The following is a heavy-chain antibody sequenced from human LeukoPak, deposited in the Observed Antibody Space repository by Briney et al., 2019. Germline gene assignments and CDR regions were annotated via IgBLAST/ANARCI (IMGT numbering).Heavy chain of an antibody. V-gene: IGHV3-21*01. D-gene: IGHD6-13*01. CDR3: ARELAAVGTVLDY. Sequence: GGSLRLSCAASGFTFSSYSMNWVRQAPGKGLEWVSSISSSSSYIYYADSVKGRFTISRDNAKNSLYLQMNSLRAEDTAVYYCARELAAVGTVLDYWGQGTLVTVSS. J-gene: IGHJ4*02. CDR1: GFTFSSYS. CDR2: ISSSSSYI.